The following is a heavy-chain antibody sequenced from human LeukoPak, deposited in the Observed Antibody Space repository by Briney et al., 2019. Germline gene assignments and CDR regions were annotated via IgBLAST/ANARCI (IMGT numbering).Heavy chain of an antibody. D-gene: IGHD1-26*01. CDR2: IYPGDSGP. Sequence: GESLKISCKVSGYSFPSYCIGWVRQMPGKGLEWMGIIYPGDSGPTYSPSFQGQVTISVDKSISTAYLQWSSLQASDTAMYYWGMSGDRMPLQDDVFDVWGQGTMVTVST. CDR3: GMSGDRMPLQDDVFDV. CDR1: GYSFPSYC. V-gene: IGHV5-51*01. J-gene: IGHJ3*01.